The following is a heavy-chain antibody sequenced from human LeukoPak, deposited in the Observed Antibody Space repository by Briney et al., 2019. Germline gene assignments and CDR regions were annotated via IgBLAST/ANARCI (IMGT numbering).Heavy chain of an antibody. CDR2: IDWDDDK. Sequence: ESGPALVKPTQTLTLTCTFSGFSLSTSGMRVSWIRQPSGKALEWLARIDWDDDKFYSTSLKTRLTISKDTSKNQVVLTMTNMDPVDTATYYCARTPIGIAVADPYYFDYWGQGTLVTVSS. CDR3: ARTPIGIAVADPYYFDY. CDR1: GFSLSTSGMR. D-gene: IGHD6-19*01. V-gene: IGHV2-70*04. J-gene: IGHJ4*02.